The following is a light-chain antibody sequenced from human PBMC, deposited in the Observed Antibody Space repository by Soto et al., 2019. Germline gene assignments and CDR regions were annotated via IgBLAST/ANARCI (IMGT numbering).Light chain of an antibody. CDR1: QSVGSNS. Sequence: EFVLTQSPGTLSLSPGERATLSCRASQSVGSNSLAWYQQKPGQAPRLLIYGASSRATGIPDRFSGSGSGTDFTLTISRLEPEDFAVYSCQQYGSSPTFGQGTRLEIK. J-gene: IGKJ5*01. V-gene: IGKV3-20*01. CDR2: GAS. CDR3: QQYGSSPT.